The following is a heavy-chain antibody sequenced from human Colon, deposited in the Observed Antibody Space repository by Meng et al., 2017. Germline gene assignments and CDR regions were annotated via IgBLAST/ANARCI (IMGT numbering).Heavy chain of an antibody. CDR1: GGSISSGNW. D-gene: IGHD4-23*01. CDR2: IYHSGRT. J-gene: IGHJ4*02. CDR3: ARERSGGSALSY. V-gene: IGHV4-4*02. Sequence: QVQLQESGPGLVKPSGTLSLTCAVPGGSISSGNWWSWVRQPPGKGLEWIGEIYHSGRTNYNPSLKSRVTFSVDKSKNQFSLNLSSVTAADTAVYYCARERSGGSALSYWGQGTLVTVSS.